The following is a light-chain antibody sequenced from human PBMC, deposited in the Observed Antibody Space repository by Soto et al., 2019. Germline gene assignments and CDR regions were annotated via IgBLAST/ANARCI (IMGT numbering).Light chain of an antibody. CDR1: SSDIGAYNY. Sequence: QSALTQPASVSGSPGQSITISCTGTSSDIGAYNYVSWYQQHPGKTPKLMIYEVNNRPSGVSNRFSGSKSGNAASLTISGLQAEDEADYYCSSYSYPTGSPLVLFGGGTKVTVL. CDR3: SSYSYPTGSPLVL. CDR2: EVN. V-gene: IGLV2-14*03. J-gene: IGLJ2*01.